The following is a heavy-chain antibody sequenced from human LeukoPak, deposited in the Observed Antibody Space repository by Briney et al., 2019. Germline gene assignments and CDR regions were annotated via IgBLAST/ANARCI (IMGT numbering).Heavy chain of an antibody. J-gene: IGHJ4*02. D-gene: IGHD6-6*01. CDR1: GFTFSNYW. CDR3: ARGVDSSSSPIDY. CDR2: IKEDGSAK. Sequence: GGSLRLSCAASGFTFSNYWMSWVRQAPGKGLEWVANIKEDGSAKYYVDSVKGRFTISRDNAKNSVYLQMNSLRAEDTAVYYCARGVDSSSSPIDYWGQGTLVTISS. V-gene: IGHV3-7*01.